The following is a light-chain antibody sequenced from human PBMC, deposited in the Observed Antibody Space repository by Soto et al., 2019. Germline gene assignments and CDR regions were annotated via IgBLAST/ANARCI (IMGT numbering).Light chain of an antibody. CDR2: GAS. V-gene: IGKV3-20*01. Sequence: EIVLTQSPATLSLSPGERATLSCRASQSVSNTYLAWYQQKSGLAPRLLIYGASSRATGIPDRFSGSGSGTDFTLTISRLEPEDFAMYYCQHYDSSPITFGQGTRLEIK. CDR3: QHYDSSPIT. CDR1: QSVSNTY. J-gene: IGKJ5*01.